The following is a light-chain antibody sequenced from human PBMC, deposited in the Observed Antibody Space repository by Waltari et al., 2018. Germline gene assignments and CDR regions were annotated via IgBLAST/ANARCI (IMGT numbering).Light chain of an antibody. CDR1: QSVLYSSNSKNF. Sequence: IVMTQSPDSLAVSLGERATINCKSSQSVLYSSNSKNFITWYQQTAGQPPKLLISWATSREYGVPDRFSGSGSGTDFTLTISSLQAEDVAVYYCQQYYSSPPTFGQGTKLEI. CDR3: QQYYSSPPT. V-gene: IGKV4-1*01. J-gene: IGKJ2*01. CDR2: WAT.